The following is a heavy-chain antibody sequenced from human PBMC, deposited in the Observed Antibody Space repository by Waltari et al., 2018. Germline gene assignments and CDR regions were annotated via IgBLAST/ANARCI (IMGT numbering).Heavy chain of an antibody. Sequence: QVQLQQWGAGLLKPSETLSLTCAVYGGSFSGYYWSWIRQPPGKGLEWIGEINHRGSTNYNPSLKSRVTISVNTSKNQFSLKLSSVTAADTAVYYCARGLGLYFQLGWFDPWGQGTLVTVSS. J-gene: IGHJ5*02. V-gene: IGHV4-34*01. CDR2: INHRGST. CDR1: GGSFSGYY. CDR3: ARGLGLYFQLGWFDP. D-gene: IGHD2-2*01.